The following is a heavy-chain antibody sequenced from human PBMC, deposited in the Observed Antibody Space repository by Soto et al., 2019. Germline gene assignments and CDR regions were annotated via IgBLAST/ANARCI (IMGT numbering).Heavy chain of an antibody. V-gene: IGHV4-4*07. J-gene: IGHJ5*02. CDR3: VRDGSKSLRDWFDP. Sequence: SETLSLTCNVSGGSISKFYWAWIRKTAGNGLGWMGRVYATGTTDYNPSLRSRVAMSVDISKKTFSLRLRSVTGADSGVYYCVRDGSKSLRDWFDPWGQGILVTVPS. CDR2: VYATGTT. CDR1: GGSISKFY.